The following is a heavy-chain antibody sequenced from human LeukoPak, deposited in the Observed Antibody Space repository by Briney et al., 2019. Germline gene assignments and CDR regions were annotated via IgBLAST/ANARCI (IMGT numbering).Heavy chain of an antibody. CDR1: GYTFTGSY. CDR3: ASGSYSHLADWFDP. CDR2: INPNSGGT. Sequence: ASVKVSCKTSGYTFTGSYMHWVRQAPGQGLEWMGWINPNSGGTNYAQKFQGRVTMTRDTSISTAYMELSRLRSDDTAVYYCASGSYSHLADWFDPWGQGTLVTVPS. D-gene: IGHD5-18*01. V-gene: IGHV1-2*02. J-gene: IGHJ5*02.